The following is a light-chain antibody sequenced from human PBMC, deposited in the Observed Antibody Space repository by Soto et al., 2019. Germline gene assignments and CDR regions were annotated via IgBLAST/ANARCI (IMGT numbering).Light chain of an antibody. CDR2: AAS. Sequence: AIRMTQSPSSLSASPGDRVTITCRARQGISSYLAWYQQKPGKAPKLLIYAASTLQSGVASRFSGSGSGTEFTLIISGLQPDDFATYYCQQYNIYWTFGQGTKVDIK. CDR1: QGISSY. J-gene: IGKJ1*01. V-gene: IGKV1-8*01. CDR3: QQYNIYWT.